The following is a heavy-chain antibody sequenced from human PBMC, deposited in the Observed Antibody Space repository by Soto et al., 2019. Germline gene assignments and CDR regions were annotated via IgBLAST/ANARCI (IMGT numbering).Heavy chain of an antibody. CDR2: INHSGTT. CDR3: ARGRGYVYGSNFYGLDV. V-gene: IGHV4-34*01. J-gene: IGHJ6*02. Sequence: PSDTLSLTRAVYRGYFRGFYWRWHRQTPGGGLEWIGEINHSGTTNYNPSFQNRVTISVDKSTNNFSLKMTSVTAADAAVYYCARGRGYVYGSNFYGLDVWGQGTTVT. CDR1: RGYFRGFY. D-gene: IGHD6-25*01.